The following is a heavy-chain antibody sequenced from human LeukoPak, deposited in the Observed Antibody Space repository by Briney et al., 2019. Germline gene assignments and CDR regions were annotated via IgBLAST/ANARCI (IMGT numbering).Heavy chain of an antibody. CDR1: GGSISSGSYY. Sequence: SQTLSLTCTVSGGSISSGSYYWSWIRQPAGKGLEWIGRIYTSGSTNYNPSLKSRVTISVDTSKNQFSLKLSSVTAADTAVYYCAGGFSNYYDSSGYLDYWGQGTLVTVSS. J-gene: IGHJ4*02. CDR3: AGGFSNYYDSSGYLDY. CDR2: IYTSGST. V-gene: IGHV4-61*02. D-gene: IGHD3-22*01.